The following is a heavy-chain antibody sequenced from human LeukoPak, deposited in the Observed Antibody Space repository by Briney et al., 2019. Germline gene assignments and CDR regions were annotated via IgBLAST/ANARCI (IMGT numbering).Heavy chain of an antibody. CDR1: GFTFSSYT. Sequence: GGSLRLSCAASGFTFSSYTMNWVRQAPGKGLEWVSSFSSGSESYVYYADSVKGRFTISRDNAKNSLYLQMNSLRAEDTAMYYCAREGGGMGVVVSPNTRFDSWGQGTLVTVSS. V-gene: IGHV3-21*01. J-gene: IGHJ4*02. CDR3: AREGGGMGVVVSPNTRFDS. D-gene: IGHD2-2*01. CDR2: FSSGSESYV.